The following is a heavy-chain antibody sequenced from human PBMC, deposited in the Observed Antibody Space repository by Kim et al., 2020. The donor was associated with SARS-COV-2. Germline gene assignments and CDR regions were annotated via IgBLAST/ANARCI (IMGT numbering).Heavy chain of an antibody. V-gene: IGHV3-21*01. CDR3: ARIIVGATRGPFDY. J-gene: IGHJ4*02. Sequence: ADSVKCRFTISRDNAKNSLYLQMNSLRAEDTAVYYCARIIVGATRGPFDYWGQGTLVTVSS. D-gene: IGHD1-26*01.